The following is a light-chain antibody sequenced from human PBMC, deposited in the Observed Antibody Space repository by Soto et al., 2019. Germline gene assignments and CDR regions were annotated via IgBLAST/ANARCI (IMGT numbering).Light chain of an antibody. J-gene: IGKJ4*01. CDR1: QSVSRDY. Sequence: EIVLAQSPGTLSLSPGQRATLSCRASQSVSRDYVAWYQHKPGQAPRLLIYAASSRPSGIPDRFGGSGSGTDFTLTISRLEPEDFAVYYCQQYGSSPLTFGGGTRVEFK. CDR2: AAS. CDR3: QQYGSSPLT. V-gene: IGKV3-20*01.